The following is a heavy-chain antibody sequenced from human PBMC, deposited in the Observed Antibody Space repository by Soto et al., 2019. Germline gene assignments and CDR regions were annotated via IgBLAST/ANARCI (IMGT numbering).Heavy chain of an antibody. CDR2: ISWNSGSI. Sequence: EVQLVESGGGLVQPGRSLRLSCAASGFTFDDYAMHWVRQAPGKGLEWVSGISWNSGSIGYADSVKGRFTISRDNAKNXLXXQMNSLRAEDTALYYCAKGGYCSGGSCYGSNWFDPWGQGTLVTVSS. V-gene: IGHV3-9*01. J-gene: IGHJ5*02. CDR3: AKGGYCSGGSCYGSNWFDP. D-gene: IGHD2-15*01. CDR1: GFTFDDYA.